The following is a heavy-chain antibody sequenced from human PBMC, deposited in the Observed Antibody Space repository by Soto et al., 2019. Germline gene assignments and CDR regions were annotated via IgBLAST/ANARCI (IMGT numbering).Heavy chain of an antibody. Sequence: QLQLQECGSGLVKPSQTLSLTCAVSGGSISSDGYSWSWIREPPGKGLEWIGYIYHSGSTYYNPSLKSRVTISVDRSKNQFSLKLSSVTAADTAVYYCARAAGYYDSSGPIDYWGQGTLVTVSS. CDR3: ARAAGYYDSSGPIDY. CDR2: IYHSGST. J-gene: IGHJ4*02. CDR1: GGSISSDGYS. V-gene: IGHV4-30-2*01. D-gene: IGHD3-22*01.